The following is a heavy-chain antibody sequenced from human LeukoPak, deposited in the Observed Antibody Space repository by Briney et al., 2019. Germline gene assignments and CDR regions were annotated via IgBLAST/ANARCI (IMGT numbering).Heavy chain of an antibody. CDR1: GYTFTGYY. D-gene: IGHD2-15*01. J-gene: IGHJ4*02. CDR2: INPNSGGT. Sequence: PGASVSVSCTASGYTFTGYYMHWVRQAPGQGLEWMGWINPNSGGTKYAQKFQGRVTMTSDAAISTAYMELSSLRSDDTAVYYCASRPDQHLLYYFDYWGQGALVTDSS. CDR3: ASRPDQHLLYYFDY. V-gene: IGHV1-2*02.